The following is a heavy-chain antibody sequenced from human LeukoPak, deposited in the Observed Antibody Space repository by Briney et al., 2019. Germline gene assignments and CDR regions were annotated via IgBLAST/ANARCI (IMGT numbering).Heavy chain of an antibody. D-gene: IGHD3-22*01. V-gene: IGHV3-33*08. CDR1: GFTFSSYG. CDR2: IWYGGSNK. CDR3: HISSGYSNDAFDI. Sequence: PGGSLRLSCAASGFTFSSYGMHWVRQAPGKGLEWVAVIWYGGSNKYYADSVKGRFTISRDNSKNTLYLQMNSLRAEDTAVYYCHISSGYSNDAFDIWGQGTMVTVSS. J-gene: IGHJ3*02.